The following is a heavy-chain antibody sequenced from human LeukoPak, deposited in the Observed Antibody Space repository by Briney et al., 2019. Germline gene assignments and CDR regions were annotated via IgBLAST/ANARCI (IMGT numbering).Heavy chain of an antibody. D-gene: IGHD6-19*01. CDR3: AKDWYSSGPIDY. CDR2: ISYDGSNK. J-gene: IGHJ4*02. CDR1: GFTFSSYG. Sequence: GGSLRLSCAASGFTFSSYGMHWVRQAPGKGLEWVAVISYDGSNKYYADSVKGRFTISRDNSKNTLYLQMNSLRAEDTDVYYCAKDWYSSGPIDYWGQGTLVTVSS. V-gene: IGHV3-30*18.